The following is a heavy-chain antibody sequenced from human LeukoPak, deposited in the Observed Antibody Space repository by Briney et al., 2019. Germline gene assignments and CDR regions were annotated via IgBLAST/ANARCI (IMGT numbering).Heavy chain of an antibody. Sequence: GGSLRLSCAGSGFTFSGYEMNWVRQAPGKGLEWLSYVSTTADIRHYADSVTGRFTISRDNAENALHLQMNSLRVEDTAIYYCARYSRWGTGNWYFDLWGRGTLVTVSS. V-gene: IGHV3-48*03. J-gene: IGHJ2*01. CDR1: GFTFSGYE. CDR2: VSTTADIR. CDR3: ARYSRWGTGNWYFDL. D-gene: IGHD6-6*01.